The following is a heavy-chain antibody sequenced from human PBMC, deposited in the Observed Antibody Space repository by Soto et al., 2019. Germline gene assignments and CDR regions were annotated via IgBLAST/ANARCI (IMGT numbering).Heavy chain of an antibody. J-gene: IGHJ5*02. CDR3: ARCSLVVIPVPGFDP. CDR1: GGSISSGGYY. CDR2: IYYNGST. V-gene: IGHV4-31*03. Sequence: SETLSVTCTVSGGSISSGGYYWSWIRQHPGRGLEWIGYIYYNGSTYYNPSLKSRVTVSVDTSKNQFSLNVRSVTAADTAVYYCARCSLVVIPVPGFDPWGQGTLVTVSS. D-gene: IGHD2-15*01.